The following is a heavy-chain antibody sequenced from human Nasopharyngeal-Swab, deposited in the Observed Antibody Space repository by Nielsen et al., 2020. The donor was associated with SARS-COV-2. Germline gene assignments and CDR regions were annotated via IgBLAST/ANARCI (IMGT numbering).Heavy chain of an antibody. J-gene: IGHJ3*02. Sequence: SLKISCAASGFTFDDYGMHWVRQAPGKGLEWVSGISWDGLTIGYADSVKGRFTISRDNAKNSLYLQMNSLRVEDMAFYYCAKVKSGTSYDAFDIWGQGTMVTVSS. CDR2: ISWDGLTI. V-gene: IGHV3-9*03. D-gene: IGHD1-26*01. CDR3: AKVKSGTSYDAFDI. CDR1: GFTFDDYG.